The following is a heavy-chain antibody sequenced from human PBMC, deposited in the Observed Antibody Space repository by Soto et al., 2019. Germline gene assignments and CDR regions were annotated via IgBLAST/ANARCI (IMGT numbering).Heavy chain of an antibody. CDR1: GFTFSNAW. CDR2: IKSKTDGETT. Sequence: GGSLTLSCAASGFTFSNAWMSWVRQAPGKGLEWVGRIKSKTDGETTDYAAPVKGRFTITRDDSKNTLYLQMNSLKTEDTAVYYCNTDTRLERKDFDYWGQGTLVTVSS. D-gene: IGHD1-1*01. CDR3: NTDTRLERKDFDY. V-gene: IGHV3-15*01. J-gene: IGHJ4*02.